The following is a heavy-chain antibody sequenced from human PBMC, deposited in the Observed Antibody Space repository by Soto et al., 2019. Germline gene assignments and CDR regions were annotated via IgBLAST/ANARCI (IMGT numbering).Heavy chain of an antibody. D-gene: IGHD2-21*01. CDR3: ARIGGLHSYYGTDV. Sequence: SETLSLTCAVSGGSISSGGYSWSWIRQPPGKGLEWIGYIYHSGSTYYNPSLKSRVTISVDRSKNQFSLKLSSVTAADTAVYYCARIGGLHSYYGTDVCGPATTVTVSS. CDR1: GGSISSGGYS. J-gene: IGHJ6*02. V-gene: IGHV4-30-2*01. CDR2: IYHSGST.